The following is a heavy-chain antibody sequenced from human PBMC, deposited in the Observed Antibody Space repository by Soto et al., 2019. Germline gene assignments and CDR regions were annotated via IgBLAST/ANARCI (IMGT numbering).Heavy chain of an antibody. CDR2: ISAGGDTT. D-gene: IGHD3-3*01. V-gene: IGHV3-23*01. J-gene: IGHJ4*02. Sequence: EVQLLESGGGLKQPGGSLRLSCAASGFNFARYAMSWVRQAPGKGLEWVSGISAGGDTTNYADSVKGRFTITRDDSKNTLYLRMNSLRAADTAVYYCAKDPNQIFGVVIDYWGQGSLVTVSS. CDR3: AKDPNQIFGVVIDY. CDR1: GFNFARYA.